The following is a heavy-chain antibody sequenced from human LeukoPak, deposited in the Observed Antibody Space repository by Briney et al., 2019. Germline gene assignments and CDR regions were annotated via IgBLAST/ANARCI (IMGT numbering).Heavy chain of an antibody. J-gene: IGHJ3*02. CDR2: IYYSGST. V-gene: IGHV4-59*08. Sequence: SETLSLTCTISDVSIRSYYWSWIRQPPGKGLEWIGYIYYSGSTKYNPSLKSRVTISVDTSKNQFSLKVNFVTAADTAVYYCARHARNILNAYDMWGQGTIVTVSS. CDR3: ARHARNILNAYDM. D-gene: IGHD2-2*02. CDR1: DVSIRSYY.